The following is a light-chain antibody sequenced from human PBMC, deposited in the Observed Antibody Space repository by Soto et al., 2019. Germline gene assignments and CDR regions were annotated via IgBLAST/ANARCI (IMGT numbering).Light chain of an antibody. J-gene: IGKJ5*01. Sequence: EIVMTQSPGTLSLSPGETATLSCRASHSINSNYLAWYQQKPGQAPRLLIYGISTRAADIPARFSVSGSGTDFTLTISSLQSEDFAFYYCQQHSQWPITFGQGTRLEIK. V-gene: IGKV3-15*01. CDR3: QQHSQWPIT. CDR1: HSINSN. CDR2: GIS.